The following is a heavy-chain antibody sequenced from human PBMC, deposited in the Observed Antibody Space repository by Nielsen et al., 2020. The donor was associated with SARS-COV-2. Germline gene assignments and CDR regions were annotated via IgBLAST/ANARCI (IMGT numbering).Heavy chain of an antibody. CDR3: ARATDYYYGMDV. CDR1: GGTFSSYA. Sequence: SVKVSCKASGGTFSSYAISWVRQAPGQGLEWMGGIIPIFGTANYAQKFQGRVTITADKSTSTACMELSSLRSEDTAVYYCARATDYYYGMDVWGQGTTVTVSS. J-gene: IGHJ6*02. CDR2: IIPIFGTA. V-gene: IGHV1-69*06.